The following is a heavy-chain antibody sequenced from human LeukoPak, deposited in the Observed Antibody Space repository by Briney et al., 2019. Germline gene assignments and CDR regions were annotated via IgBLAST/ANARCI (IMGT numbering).Heavy chain of an antibody. CDR2: IRSSGRTT. J-gene: IGHJ4*02. Sequence: PGGSLRLSCAASGFTFKNSAMNWVRQAPGKGPEGVAVIRSSGRTTDYADSVKGRFTISRDNSNNTLFLQMIRLRAEDTAVYYCAKPPENVVGTSPFYFDSWGQGTLVTVSS. D-gene: IGHD1-26*01. CDR3: AKPPENVVGTSPFYFDS. V-gene: IGHV3-23*01. CDR1: GFTFKNSA.